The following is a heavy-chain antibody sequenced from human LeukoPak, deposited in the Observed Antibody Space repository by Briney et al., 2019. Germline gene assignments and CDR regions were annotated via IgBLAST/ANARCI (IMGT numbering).Heavy chain of an antibody. CDR1: GFTFSSYA. D-gene: IGHD1-26*01. J-gene: IGHJ4*02. V-gene: IGHV3-23*01. Sequence: PGGSLRLSCAASGFTFSSYAMSWVRQAPGKGLEWVSAISGSGGSTYYADSVKGRFTISRDNSKNTLYLKMNSLRAEDTAIYYCAKEYTGTFSPFPSYFDNWGQGTLVTVSS. CDR2: ISGSGGST. CDR3: AKEYTGTFSPFPSYFDN.